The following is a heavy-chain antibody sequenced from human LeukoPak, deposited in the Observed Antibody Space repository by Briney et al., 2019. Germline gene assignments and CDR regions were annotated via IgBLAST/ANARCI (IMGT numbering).Heavy chain of an antibody. V-gene: IGHV4-39*02. CDR2: IYYSGST. Sequence: KPSETLSLTCTVSGGSISSSSYYWGWIRQPPGKGLEWIGSIYYSGSTYYNPSLKSRVTISVDTSKNQFSLKLSSVTAAHTAVYYCAREDYGDYSYYYYYGMDVWGQGTTVTVSS. D-gene: IGHD4-17*01. CDR3: AREDYGDYSYYYYYGMDV. CDR1: GGSISSSSYY. J-gene: IGHJ6*02.